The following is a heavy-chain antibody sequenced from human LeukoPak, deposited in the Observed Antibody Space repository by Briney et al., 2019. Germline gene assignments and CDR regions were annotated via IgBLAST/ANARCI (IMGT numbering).Heavy chain of an antibody. D-gene: IGHD6-19*01. V-gene: IGHV3-53*01. CDR3: ARVPPALSGWEIYFHY. CDR1: GFTFSSNY. J-gene: IGHJ4*02. CDR2: IYSGGST. Sequence: PGGSLRLSCAASGFTFSSNYMSWVRQAPGKGLEWVSYIYSGGSTYYADSEQSRFTISRDNSKNTLYLQMNSLRAEDTDVYYCARVPPALSGWEIYFHYWGQGTLVTVSS.